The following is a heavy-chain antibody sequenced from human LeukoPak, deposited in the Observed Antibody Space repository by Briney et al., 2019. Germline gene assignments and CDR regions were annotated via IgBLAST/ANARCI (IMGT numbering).Heavy chain of an antibody. Sequence: SETLSLTCTVSGGSISSYYWSWIRQPPGKGLEWIGYIYYSGSTNYNPSLKSRVTISVDTSKNQFSLKLSSVTAADTAVYYCARGQQLESNYYYYYYMDVWGKGTAVTVPS. CDR3: ARGQQLESNYYYYYYMDV. V-gene: IGHV4-59*01. CDR2: IYYSGST. CDR1: GGSISSYY. D-gene: IGHD6-13*01. J-gene: IGHJ6*03.